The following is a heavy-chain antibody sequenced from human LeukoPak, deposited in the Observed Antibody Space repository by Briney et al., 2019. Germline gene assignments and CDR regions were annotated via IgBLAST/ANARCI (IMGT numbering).Heavy chain of an antibody. Sequence: SETLSLTCTVSGGSISSYYWSWIRQPPGKGLEWIGYIYHTGSTNHSPSLKSRVTISIDTSKNQFSLKLSSVTVADTAVYYCARLQAPLSAYYTTDQYYFDYWGQGTLLTVSS. D-gene: IGHD1-26*01. V-gene: IGHV4-59*08. J-gene: IGHJ4*02. CDR1: GGSISSYY. CDR2: IYHTGST. CDR3: ARLQAPLSAYYTTDQYYFDY.